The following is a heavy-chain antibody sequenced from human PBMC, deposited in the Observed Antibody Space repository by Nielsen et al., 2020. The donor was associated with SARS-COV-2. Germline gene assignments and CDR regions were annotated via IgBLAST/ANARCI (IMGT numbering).Heavy chain of an antibody. J-gene: IGHJ2*01. V-gene: IGHV3-9*01. CDR1: GFICDDYA. CDR3: AKDPATVTSFYWYFDL. CDR2: ISWNSGSI. Sequence: SLKISCAVSGFICDDYAMHWVRQAPGKGLEWVSGISWNSGSIAYADSVKGRFTISRDNVKNSLYLQMNSLRAEDTALYYCAKDPATVTSFYWYFDLWGRGTLVTVSS. D-gene: IGHD4-17*01.